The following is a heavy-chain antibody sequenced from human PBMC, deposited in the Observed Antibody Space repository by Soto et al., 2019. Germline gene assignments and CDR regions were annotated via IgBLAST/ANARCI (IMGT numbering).Heavy chain of an antibody. J-gene: IGHJ6*03. CDR2: ISYDGNNK. Sequence: QLQLVESGGGVVQPGRSLRLSCAASGFTFSTYGMHWVRQAPGKGLEWVAVISYDGNNKYYADSAKGRFTISRDNSKNTLYLQMNSLRPEDTAVYYCAKVSAQLVHYFYFHYMDVWGKGTTVTVSS. CDR3: AKVSAQLVHYFYFHYMDV. V-gene: IGHV3-30*18. D-gene: IGHD6-6*01. CDR1: GFTFSTYG.